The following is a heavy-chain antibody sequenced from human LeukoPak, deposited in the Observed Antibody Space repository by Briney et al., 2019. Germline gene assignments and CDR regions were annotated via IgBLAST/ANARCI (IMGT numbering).Heavy chain of an antibody. CDR1: TFTFSDDY. CDR2: ISPGSSYK. V-gene: IGHV3-11*05. Sequence: GGSLRLSCTASTFTFSDDYMGWIRQAPGKGPEWVSSISPGSSYKFCADSVEGRFTISRDDAKNSVYLQMDNLRVDDTAVYYCATERLGIFEFWGQGSLVTVSS. CDR3: ATERLGIFEF. D-gene: IGHD3-3*01. J-gene: IGHJ4*02.